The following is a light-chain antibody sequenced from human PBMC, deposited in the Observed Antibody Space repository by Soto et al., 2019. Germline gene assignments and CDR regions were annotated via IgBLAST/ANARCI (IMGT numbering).Light chain of an antibody. CDR1: QSVSSN. V-gene: IGKV3-15*01. Sequence: EIVMTQSPATLSVSPGERATLSCRASQSVSSNLAWYQQKPGQAPRLLIYGASTRATGIPARFSGSGSGTECTLTISSLQSEDFAVYYCQQYNNSSLTFGQGTKVEIK. CDR3: QQYNNSSLT. CDR2: GAS. J-gene: IGKJ1*01.